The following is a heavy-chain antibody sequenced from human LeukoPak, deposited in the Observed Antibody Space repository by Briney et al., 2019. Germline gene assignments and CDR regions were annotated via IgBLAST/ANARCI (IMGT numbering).Heavy chain of an antibody. V-gene: IGHV1-46*01. CDR2: INPSGGST. Sequence: ASVKVSCKASGYTFTSYYMHWVRQAPGQGLEWMGIINPSGGSTSYAQKFQGRVTMTRDTSTSTVYMELSRLRSEDTAVYYCAGPPSYSSGWYGLDYWGQGTLVTVSS. J-gene: IGHJ4*02. D-gene: IGHD6-19*01. CDR1: GYTFTSYY. CDR3: AGPPSYSSGWYGLDY.